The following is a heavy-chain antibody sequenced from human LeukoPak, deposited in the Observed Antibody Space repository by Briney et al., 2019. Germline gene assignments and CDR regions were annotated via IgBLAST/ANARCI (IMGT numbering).Heavy chain of an antibody. V-gene: IGHV3-48*02. CDR3: ARYGSGTSYITNYFDY. CDR2: ISSDSRTI. D-gene: IGHD3-10*01. J-gene: IGHJ4*02. CDR1: GFTFTSYN. Sequence: GGSLGLSCTASGFTFTSYNMNWLRQAPGKGLEWLSYISSDSRTIYYADSVKGRFTISRDKAVNSVYLQMKSLRDEDTAVYYCARYGSGTSYITNYFDYWGQGPLVTVTS.